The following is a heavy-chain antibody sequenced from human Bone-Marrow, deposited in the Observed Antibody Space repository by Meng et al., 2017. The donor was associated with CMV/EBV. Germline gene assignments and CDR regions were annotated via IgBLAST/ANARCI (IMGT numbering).Heavy chain of an antibody. CDR1: YA. CDR3: ARDPIGYCSSTSCSYGSQFDY. J-gene: IGHJ4*02. V-gene: IGHV1-69*10. CDR2: IIPILGIA. D-gene: IGHD2-2*01. Sequence: YAISWGRQAPGQGLEWMGGIIPILGIANYAQKFQGRVTITADKSTSTAYMELSSLRSEDTAVYYCARDPIGYCSSTSCSYGSQFDYWGQGTLVTVSS.